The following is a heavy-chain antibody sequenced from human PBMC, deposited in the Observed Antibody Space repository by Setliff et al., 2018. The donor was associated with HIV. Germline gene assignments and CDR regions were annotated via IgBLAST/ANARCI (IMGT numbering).Heavy chain of an antibody. Sequence: GSSVKVSCKASGGTFSSYAISWVRQAPGQGLDWMGRIIPILGVANYAQRFQGKVTITADKSTSTAYMELTSLRFDDTDMYYCVRGVQSPPHYSYYYMDVWGEGTMVTVSS. CDR3: VRGVQSPPHYSYYYMDV. V-gene: IGHV1-69*04. CDR2: IIPILGVA. D-gene: IGHD3-3*01. CDR1: GGTFSSYA. J-gene: IGHJ6*03.